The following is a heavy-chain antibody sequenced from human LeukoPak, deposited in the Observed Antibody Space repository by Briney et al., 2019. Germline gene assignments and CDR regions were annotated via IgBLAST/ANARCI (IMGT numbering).Heavy chain of an antibody. V-gene: IGHV1-18*01. Sequence: ASVKVSCKASGYAFRKYAISWVRQAPGQGLEWLGWISTYNGDTNYAQNFKGRVTMTTDASTSTAYMELRSLRSDDTAVYYCTRDPSNSSGWYIYFDYWGQGALVTVSS. D-gene: IGHD6-19*01. CDR3: TRDPSNSSGWYIYFDY. CDR1: GYAFRKYA. CDR2: ISTYNGDT. J-gene: IGHJ4*02.